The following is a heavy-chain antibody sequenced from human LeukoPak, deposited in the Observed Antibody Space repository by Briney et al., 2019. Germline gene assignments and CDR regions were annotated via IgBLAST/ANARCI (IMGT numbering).Heavy chain of an antibody. CDR1: GFTFSPYT. D-gene: IGHD6-6*01. J-gene: IGHJ3*01. CDR2: INTGSTTI. Sequence: GGSLRLSCAASGFTFSPYTMDWFRQPPGKGLEWVSYINTGSTTIYYADSVKGRFTISRDNAKNSVYLHLNSLRAEDTAVYYCARDSSVCEFDVWGQGTLVTVSS. V-gene: IGHV3-48*01. CDR3: ARDSSVCEFDV.